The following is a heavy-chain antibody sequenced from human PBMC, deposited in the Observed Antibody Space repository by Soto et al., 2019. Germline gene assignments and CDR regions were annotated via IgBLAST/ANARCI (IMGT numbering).Heavy chain of an antibody. CDR2: INHSGST. Sequence: QLQLQESGPGLVKPSETLSLTCRVSDGSMNRDRSYWGWIRQPPGKGLEWMGVINHSGSTYHNLSLKGRVTMSVDASSNQFSLKLTSMNAADTAVYYCASLGGYVSVGYYYLWDSWGQGTLVTVSS. J-gene: IGHJ4*02. CDR3: ASLGGYVSVGYYYLWDS. D-gene: IGHD3-22*01. V-gene: IGHV4-39*01. CDR1: DGSMNRDRSY.